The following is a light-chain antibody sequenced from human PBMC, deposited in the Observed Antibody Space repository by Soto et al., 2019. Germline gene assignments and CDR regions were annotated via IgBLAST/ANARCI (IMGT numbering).Light chain of an antibody. Sequence: EIVMTQSPATLSVSPGERATLSCRASQSVSSNLAWYQQKPGQAPRLLIYAASTRATGIPARFSGSGSGTEFTLTISSLQSEDFAVYYCQQYNNWPPVLTFGGGTKVEIK. CDR1: QSVSSN. J-gene: IGKJ4*01. CDR2: AAS. V-gene: IGKV3-15*01. CDR3: QQYNNWPPVLT.